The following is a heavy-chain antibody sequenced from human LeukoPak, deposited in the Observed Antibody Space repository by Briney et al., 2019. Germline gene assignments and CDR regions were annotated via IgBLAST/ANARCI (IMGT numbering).Heavy chain of an antibody. Sequence: SETLSLTCTVSGGSFTPYYWSWIRQPPGKGLEWIGHISYSGSTNYNPSLKSRVTVSIDTSKNQVSLKLSSMTAADTAVYYCARGFDGPNAFDIWGQGTMVTVSS. CDR2: ISYSGST. CDR3: ARGFDGPNAFDI. D-gene: IGHD3-9*01. CDR1: GGSFTPYY. J-gene: IGHJ3*02. V-gene: IGHV4-59*01.